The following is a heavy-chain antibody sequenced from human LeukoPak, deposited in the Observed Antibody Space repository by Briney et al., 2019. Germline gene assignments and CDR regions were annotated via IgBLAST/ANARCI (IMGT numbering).Heavy chain of an antibody. D-gene: IGHD4-17*01. CDR3: AREAVTTPSFDY. V-gene: IGHV3-33*01. J-gene: IGHJ4*02. Sequence: SGGYLRLYCAAYGFTFRSYGMHWVRQAPGKGLEWVAVIWYDGSNKYYADSVKGRFTISRDNSKNTLYLQMNSLRAEDTAVYSCAREAVTTPSFDYWGQGTLVTVSS. CDR2: IWYDGSNK. CDR1: GFTFRSYG.